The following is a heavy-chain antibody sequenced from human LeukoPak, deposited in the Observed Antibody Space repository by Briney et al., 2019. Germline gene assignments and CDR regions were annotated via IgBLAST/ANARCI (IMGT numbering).Heavy chain of an antibody. CDR3: ASRVVPAARTDDAFDI. J-gene: IGHJ3*02. V-gene: IGHV4-39*07. CDR2: INHSGST. D-gene: IGHD2-2*01. Sequence: PSETLSLTCTVSGGSININTYYWSWIRQPPGKGLEWIGEINHSGSTNYNPSLKSRVTMSVDTSKNQFSLKLSSVTAADTAVYYCASRVVPAARTDDAFDIWGQGTMVAVSS. CDR1: GGSININTYY.